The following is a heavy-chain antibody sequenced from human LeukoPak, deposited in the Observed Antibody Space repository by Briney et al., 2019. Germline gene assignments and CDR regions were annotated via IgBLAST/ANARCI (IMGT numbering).Heavy chain of an antibody. CDR2: ISEISTYI. Sequence: GGSLRLSCASSGFTFSSYAMSWVGQAPGKGLAWVSSISEISTYIYHADSVKGRFTISRDNARNSLYLQMNSLRAEDTAVYYCARDLGITYWGQGTLVTVSS. CDR1: GFTFSSYA. CDR3: ARDLGITY. V-gene: IGHV3-21*01. J-gene: IGHJ4*02. D-gene: IGHD7-27*01.